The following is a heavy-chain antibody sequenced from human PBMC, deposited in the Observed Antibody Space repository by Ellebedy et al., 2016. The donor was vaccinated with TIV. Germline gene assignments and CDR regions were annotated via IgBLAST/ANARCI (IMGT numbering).Heavy chain of an antibody. Sequence: GGSLRLXXAASGFTFSSYAMSWVRQAPGKGLEWVSAISGSGGSTYYADSVKGRFTISRDNSKNTLYLQMNSLRAEDTAVYYCARVMELSYYYYGMDVWGQGTTVTVSS. J-gene: IGHJ6*02. V-gene: IGHV3-23*01. D-gene: IGHD2-8*01. CDR3: ARVMELSYYYYGMDV. CDR2: ISGSGGST. CDR1: GFTFSSYA.